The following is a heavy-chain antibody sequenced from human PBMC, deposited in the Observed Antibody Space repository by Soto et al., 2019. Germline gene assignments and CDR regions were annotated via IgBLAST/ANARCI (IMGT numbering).Heavy chain of an antibody. CDR2: TYYRSKWFT. Sequence: SQTLSLTCVISGDSVSSNSAAWNWIRHSPSRGLEWLGRTYYRSKWFTDYAVSVKSRITINPDTSKNQFSLQLSSVTPDDTAVYYCARAGSSSSAEDYFDYRGQGNLVTVSS. D-gene: IGHD6-6*01. CDR3: ARAGSSSSAEDYFDY. J-gene: IGHJ4*02. V-gene: IGHV6-1*01. CDR1: GDSVSSNSAA.